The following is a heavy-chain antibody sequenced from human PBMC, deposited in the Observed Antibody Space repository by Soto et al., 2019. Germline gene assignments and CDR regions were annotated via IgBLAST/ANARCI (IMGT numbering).Heavy chain of an antibody. CDR1: GFTFGNYW. Sequence: EVQLVESGGDLVQPGGSLRLSCAASGFTFGNYWMHWARQAPGKGLMWVSRINSDGNTTYADSVKGRFTISRDNANTLSLQMNSLRAEDTAVYYCTTGGDWFDPWGQGTLVTVSS. CDR2: INSDGNT. D-gene: IGHD3-16*01. CDR3: TTGGDWFDP. J-gene: IGHJ5*02. V-gene: IGHV3-74*01.